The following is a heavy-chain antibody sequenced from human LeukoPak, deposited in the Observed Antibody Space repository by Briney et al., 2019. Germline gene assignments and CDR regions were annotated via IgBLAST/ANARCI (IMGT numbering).Heavy chain of an antibody. D-gene: IGHD1-26*01. CDR2: IYYSGST. Sequence: SETLSLTCTVSGGSISSGGYYWSWIRQHPGKGLEWIGYIYYSGSTYYNPFLKSRVTISVDTSKNQFSLKLSSVTAADTAVYYCAGRGSSPRYYFDYWGQGTLVTVSS. CDR1: GGSISSGGYY. J-gene: IGHJ4*02. V-gene: IGHV4-31*03. CDR3: AGRGSSPRYYFDY.